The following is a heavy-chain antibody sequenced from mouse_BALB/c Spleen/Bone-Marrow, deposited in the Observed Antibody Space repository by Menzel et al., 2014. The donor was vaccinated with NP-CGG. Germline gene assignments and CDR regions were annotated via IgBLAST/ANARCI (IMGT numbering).Heavy chain of an antibody. J-gene: IGHJ4*01. CDR2: INPSTSET. Sequence: QVQLQQSGPDLVRPGSSVKMSCKASDYTFTTYWMHWVKQRPGQGLEWIGMINPSTSETRLNQKFKDKATLIVDKSSNTAYMQLSSLTSEDSAVYYCARRTLAMDYWGQGTSVTVSP. CDR1: DYTFTTYW. CDR3: ARRTLAMDY. V-gene: IGHV1-61*01.